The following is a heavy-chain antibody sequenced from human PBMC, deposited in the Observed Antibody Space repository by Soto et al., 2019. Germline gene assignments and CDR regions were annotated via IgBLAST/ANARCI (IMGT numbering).Heavy chain of an antibody. CDR1: GYTFTSDY. D-gene: IGHD3-10*01. J-gene: IGHJ6*02. Sequence: ASVKVSCKASGYTFTSDYMHWVRQAPGQGLEWMAIINPSGGSTGYAQKFQGRVTMTRDTSTSTVYMELSSLRSEDTAVYFCAREYYYGSGSGGMDVWGQGTTVTVSS. CDR2: INPSGGST. CDR3: AREYYYGSGSGGMDV. V-gene: IGHV1-46*01.